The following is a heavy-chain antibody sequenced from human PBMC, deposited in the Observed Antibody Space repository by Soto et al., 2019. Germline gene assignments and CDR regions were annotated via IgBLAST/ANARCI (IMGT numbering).Heavy chain of an antibody. Sequence: GGSLRLSCAASGFPFSSYGMHWVRQAPGKGLEWVAVISYDGSNKYYADSVKGLFPISRDNSKNTLYLQMNSLRAEDTAVYYCAKDHLPVYGFSHLDYFDYWGQGTLVTVSS. CDR3: AKDHLPVYGFSHLDYFDY. D-gene: IGHD3-10*01. J-gene: IGHJ4*02. CDR1: GFPFSSYG. V-gene: IGHV3-30*18. CDR2: ISYDGSNK.